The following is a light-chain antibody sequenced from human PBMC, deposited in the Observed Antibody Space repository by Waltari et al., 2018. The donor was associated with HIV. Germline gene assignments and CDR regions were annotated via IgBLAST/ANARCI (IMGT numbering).Light chain of an antibody. V-gene: IGLV2-14*01. Sequence: QSALTQPASVSGSPGQSLTISCTGTSSDVVGFNYVSWYQHHPGKAPKLMIYGVSNRPSGVSNRFSGSKSGNTASLTISGLQAEDEADYYCSSYTTSSTLGMFGGGTKLTVL. CDR2: GVS. CDR3: SSYTTSSTLGM. CDR1: SSDVVGFNY. J-gene: IGLJ3*02.